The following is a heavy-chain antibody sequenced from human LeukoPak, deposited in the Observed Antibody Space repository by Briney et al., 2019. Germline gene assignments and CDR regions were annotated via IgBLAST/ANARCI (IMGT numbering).Heavy chain of an antibody. CDR3: ARDFYSNYERDEPGFDY. Sequence: GGSLRLSCAASGFTFSSYGMHWVRQAPGKGLEWVAVIWYDGSNKYYADSVKGRFTISRDNSKNTLYLQMNSLRAEDTAVYYCARDFYSNYERDEPGFDYWGQGTLVTVSS. CDR1: GFTFSSYG. CDR2: IWYDGSNK. J-gene: IGHJ4*02. D-gene: IGHD4-11*01. V-gene: IGHV3-33*01.